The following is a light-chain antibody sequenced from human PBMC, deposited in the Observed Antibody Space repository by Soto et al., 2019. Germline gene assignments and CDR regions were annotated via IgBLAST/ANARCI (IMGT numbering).Light chain of an antibody. CDR1: QSVSSSY. V-gene: IGKV3-20*01. CDR2: GAS. CDR3: QQYGSSPT. Sequence: VVLTLSPGTLSLSPGQRATLSCRASQSVSSSYLAWYQQKPGQAPRLLIYGASSRATGIPDGFSGIGSGTDFTLTISRLEPEDFAVYYCQQYGSSPTFGQGTKVDIK. J-gene: IGKJ1*01.